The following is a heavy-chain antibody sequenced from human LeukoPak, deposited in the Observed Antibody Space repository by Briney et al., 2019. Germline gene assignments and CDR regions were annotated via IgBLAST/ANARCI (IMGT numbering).Heavy chain of an antibody. Sequence: SETLSLTCAVSGDSVSTGDYSWSWIRQPPGKGLEWIGYIFHSGYTYYNPSLMSRVTISDDRSKNQFSLNLTSVTAADTAVYYCARGGRGWYPAAFDFWGQGTMVTVSS. V-gene: IGHV4-30-2*01. CDR3: ARGGRGWYPAAFDF. D-gene: IGHD6-19*01. J-gene: IGHJ3*01. CDR1: GDSVSTGDYS. CDR2: IFHSGYT.